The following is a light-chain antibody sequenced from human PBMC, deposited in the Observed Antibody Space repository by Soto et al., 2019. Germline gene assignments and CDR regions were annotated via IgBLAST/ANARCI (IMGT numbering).Light chain of an antibody. CDR2: SAS. Sequence: DIRMTQSPSTLSASLGDRVTISCRASRNIDSWLAWYQQRPGGIPQLLIYSASNLQNGVPSRFSGSGSGTDFTLTINGLQPDDFATYDGQEFHSSSRTFGQGTRVDMK. V-gene: IGKV1-5*03. CDR3: QEFHSSSRT. J-gene: IGKJ1*01. CDR1: RNIDSW.